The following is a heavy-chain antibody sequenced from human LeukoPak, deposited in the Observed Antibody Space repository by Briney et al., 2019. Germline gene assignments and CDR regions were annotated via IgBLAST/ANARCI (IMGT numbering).Heavy chain of an antibody. J-gene: IGHJ3*02. CDR3: AKVGSILWFGELSLYDAFDI. CDR2: ISGSGGST. V-gene: IGHV3-23*01. CDR1: GFTFSSYA. D-gene: IGHD3-10*01. Sequence: GGSLRLSCVASGFTFSSYAMSWVRQAPGKGLEWVSAISGSGGSTYYADSVKGRFTISRDNSKNTLYLQMNSLRAEDTAVYYCAKVGSILWFGELSLYDAFDIWGQGTMVTVSS.